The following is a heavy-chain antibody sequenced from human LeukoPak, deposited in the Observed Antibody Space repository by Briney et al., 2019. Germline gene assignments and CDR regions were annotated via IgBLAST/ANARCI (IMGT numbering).Heavy chain of an antibody. CDR3: ARAFYYYDSSGYYKEYYFDY. V-gene: IGHV4-31*03. D-gene: IGHD3-22*01. Sequence: KSSETLSLTCTVSGGSISSGGYYWSWIRQHPGKGLEWIGYIYYSGSTYYNPSLKSRVTISVDTSKNQFSLKLSSVTAADTAVYYCARAFYYYDSSGYYKEYYFDYWGQGTLVTVSS. CDR1: GGSISSGGYY. J-gene: IGHJ4*02. CDR2: IYYSGST.